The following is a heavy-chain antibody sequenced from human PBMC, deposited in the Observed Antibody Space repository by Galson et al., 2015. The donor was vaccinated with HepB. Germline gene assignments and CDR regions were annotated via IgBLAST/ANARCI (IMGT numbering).Heavy chain of an antibody. Sequence: SVKVSCKASGYTFTSFDINWVRQATGQGLEWMGWMNLNSGNTGFARKFQGRVTMTSDTSTSTVYMELTSLTPDDTAVYYCSRGMVEGGNGEFGSWGQGTLVTVSS. D-gene: IGHD3-10*01. CDR1: GYTFTSFD. CDR2: MNLNSGNT. CDR3: SRGMVEGGNGEFGS. J-gene: IGHJ4*02. V-gene: IGHV1-8*01.